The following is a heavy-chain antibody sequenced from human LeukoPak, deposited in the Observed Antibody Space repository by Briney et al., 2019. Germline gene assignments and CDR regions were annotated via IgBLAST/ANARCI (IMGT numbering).Heavy chain of an antibody. CDR3: AKDYSLLGYCSSTSCSASGDDY. V-gene: IGHV3-30*18. D-gene: IGHD2-2*01. CDR2: ISYDGSNK. J-gene: IGHJ4*02. Sequence: GGSLRLSCAASGFTFSSYGMHWVRQAPGKGLEWVAVISYDGSNKYYADSVKGRFTISRDNSKNTLYLQMNSLRAEDTAVYYCAKDYSLLGYCSSTSCSASGDDYWGQGTLVTISS. CDR1: GFTFSSYG.